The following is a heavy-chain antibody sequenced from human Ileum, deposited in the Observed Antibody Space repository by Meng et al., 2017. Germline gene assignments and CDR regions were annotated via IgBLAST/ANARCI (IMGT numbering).Heavy chain of an antibody. J-gene: IGHJ4*02. CDR2: AKNRAQSFTR. V-gene: IGHV3-72*01. CDR1: GFTFSYHY. D-gene: IGHD1/OR15-1a*01. CDR3: ARWNSGKADY. Sequence: GESLKISCATYGFTFSYHYMDWVRQAPGKGLEWVGRAKNRAQSFTREYAASVEGRFTISRDESKSSLYLQMNSLKIDDTAVYYCARWNSGKADYWGQGTLVTVSS.